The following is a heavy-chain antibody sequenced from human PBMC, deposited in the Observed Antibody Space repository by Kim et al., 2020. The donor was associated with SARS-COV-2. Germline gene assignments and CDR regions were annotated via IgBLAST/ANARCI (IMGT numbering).Heavy chain of an antibody. CDR3: ARGQLERLWWFDT. V-gene: IGHV3-74*01. CDR2: INSDGSTT. Sequence: GGSLRLSCAASGFTFSSYWMHWVRQDPGKGLVWVSRINSDGSTTSYADSVKGRFTSSRDNAKNTLYLQMNSLRADDTAVYYCARGQLERLWWFDTWGQGTLVTVSS. D-gene: IGHD1-1*01. J-gene: IGHJ5*02. CDR1: GFTFSSYW.